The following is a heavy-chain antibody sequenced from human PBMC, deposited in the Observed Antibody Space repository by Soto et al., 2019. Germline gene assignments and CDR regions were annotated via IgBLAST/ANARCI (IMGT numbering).Heavy chain of an antibody. CDR3: ARLLQFQIADY. Sequence: SDTLSLTCTFDCFSIISYYWSWIRQPPGKGLEWIGYIYHSGSTYYNPSLKSRVTISVDRSKNQFSLKLSSVTAADTAVYYCARLLQFQIADYWGQGTLVTVS. J-gene: IGHJ4*02. D-gene: IGHD4-4*01. V-gene: IGHV4-59*07. CDR1: CFSIISYY. CDR2: IYHSGST.